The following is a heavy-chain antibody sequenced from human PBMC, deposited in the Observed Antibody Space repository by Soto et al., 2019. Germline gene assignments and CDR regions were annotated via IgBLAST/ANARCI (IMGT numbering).Heavy chain of an antibody. CDR3: ARVSTAYYYGMDV. CDR1: GFTFSSYS. V-gene: IGHV3-21*01. Sequence: EVQLVESGGGLVKPGGSLRLSCAASGFTFSSYSMNWVRQAPGKGLEWVSSISSSSSYIYYADSVKGRFTISRDNAKNSLYLQMNSLRAEDPAVYYCARVSTAYYYGMDVWGLGTKLTVSS. J-gene: IGHJ6*02. CDR2: ISSSSSYI.